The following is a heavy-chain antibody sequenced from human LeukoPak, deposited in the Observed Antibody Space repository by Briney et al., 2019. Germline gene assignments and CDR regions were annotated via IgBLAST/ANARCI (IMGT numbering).Heavy chain of an antibody. J-gene: IGHJ6*02. D-gene: IGHD1-26*01. Sequence: GGSLRLSCAASGFTFRNPAMSWVRQAPGKGLEWDSSITGSGDITYYTDSVKGRFSISRDNSQNTLCLQMNSLRAEDTAVYYCARERWDLQDYYGMDVWGQGTTVTVSS. V-gene: IGHV3-23*01. CDR2: ITGSGDIT. CDR1: GFTFRNPA. CDR3: ARERWDLQDYYGMDV.